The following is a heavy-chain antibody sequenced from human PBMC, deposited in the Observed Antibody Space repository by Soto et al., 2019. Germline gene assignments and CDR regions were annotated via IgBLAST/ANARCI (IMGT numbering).Heavy chain of an antibody. D-gene: IGHD1-1*01. CDR2: ISGSGATT. V-gene: IGHV3-23*01. Sequence: GGSLRLSCAASEFTFSDYAMDWVRQAPGKGLEWVSAISGSGATTYYADSVKGRFTISRDNSKNTLYLQMNSLRAEDTAIYYCAKDTPGTGFDCWGRGTLVTVSS. CDR3: AKDTPGTGFDC. J-gene: IGHJ4*02. CDR1: EFTFSDYA.